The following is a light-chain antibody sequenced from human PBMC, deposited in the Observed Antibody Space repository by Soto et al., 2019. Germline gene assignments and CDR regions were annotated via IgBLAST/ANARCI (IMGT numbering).Light chain of an antibody. Sequence: DIQMTQSPSSLSASVGDRVTITCQASQVITNYLNWYQQRPGKAPKLLIYDISTLEIGVPSRFSGSGSGTDFTFTITGLQPEDIATYFCQQYENLPYTFGQGTRLEIK. CDR3: QQYENLPYT. J-gene: IGKJ5*01. V-gene: IGKV1-33*01. CDR1: QVITNY. CDR2: DIS.